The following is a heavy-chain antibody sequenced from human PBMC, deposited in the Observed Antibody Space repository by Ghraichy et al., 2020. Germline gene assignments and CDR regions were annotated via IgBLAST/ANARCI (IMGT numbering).Heavy chain of an antibody. Sequence: WLSYITGRSSTIYYAASVKGRFTISRDNAKNELYLHMNSLRAEDTAVYYCASSNGNLDHWGQGTLFIVS. D-gene: IGHD1-14*01. CDR2: ITGRSSTI. V-gene: IGHV3-48*01. J-gene: IGHJ4*02. CDR3: ASSNGNLDH.